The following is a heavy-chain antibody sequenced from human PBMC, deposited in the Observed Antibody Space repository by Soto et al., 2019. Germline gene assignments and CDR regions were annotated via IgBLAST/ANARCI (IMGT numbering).Heavy chain of an antibody. CDR3: AREGGGYYESSGYYSDFDY. J-gene: IGHJ4*02. CDR1: GGTFSSYA. V-gene: IGHV1-69*01. CDR2: IIPIFGTA. Sequence: QVQLVQSGAEVKKPGSSVKVSCKASGGTFSSYAISWVRQAPGQGLEWMGGIIPIFGTANYAQKFQGRVTITADESTSTAYMELSSVRSEDTAVYYCAREGGGYYESSGYYSDFDYWGQGTLVTVSS. D-gene: IGHD3-22*01.